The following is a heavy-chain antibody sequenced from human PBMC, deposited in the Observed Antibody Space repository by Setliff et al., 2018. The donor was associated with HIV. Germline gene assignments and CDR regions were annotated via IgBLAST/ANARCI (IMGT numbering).Heavy chain of an antibody. V-gene: IGHV5-51*01. CDR2: IYPSDADT. CDR3: ARQVPAAIGAFDI. J-gene: IGHJ3*02. Sequence: PGESLKISCKASGYSFTGYWIGWVRQMPGKGLEWMGIIYPSDADTRYSPSFQGQVTISADKSISTAYLQWSSLKASDTAMYYCARQVPAAIGAFDIWGQGTMVTVS. D-gene: IGHD2-2*02. CDR1: GYSFTGYW.